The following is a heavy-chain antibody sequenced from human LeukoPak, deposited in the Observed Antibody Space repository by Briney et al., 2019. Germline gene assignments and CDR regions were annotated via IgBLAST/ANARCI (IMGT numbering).Heavy chain of an antibody. CDR2: VHYSEGA. J-gene: IGHJ1*01. D-gene: IGHD3-3*01. Sequence: SETLSLTCTVSGGSVSSDSWFWSWIRQPPGKGLEWIGYVHYSEGATYNPSLESRVTISADTSKNQFSLKLNSVTAADTAVYYCARRSSYSYFQHWGQGTLVTVSS. CDR3: ARRSSYSYFQH. CDR1: GGSVSSDSWF. V-gene: IGHV4-61*01.